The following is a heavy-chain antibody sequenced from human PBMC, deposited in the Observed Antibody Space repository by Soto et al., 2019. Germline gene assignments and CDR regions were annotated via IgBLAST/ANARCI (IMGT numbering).Heavy chain of an antibody. CDR3: ARGRFAVVVPAATGWFDP. CDR1: GGSFSGYY. D-gene: IGHD2-2*01. Sequence: SETLSLTCADYGGSFSGYYWSWIRQPPGKGLEWIGEINHSGSTDYNPSLKSRVTISVDTSKNQFSLKLSSVTAADTAVYYCARGRFAVVVPAATGWFDPWGQGTLVTVSS. CDR2: INHSGST. V-gene: IGHV4-34*01. J-gene: IGHJ5*02.